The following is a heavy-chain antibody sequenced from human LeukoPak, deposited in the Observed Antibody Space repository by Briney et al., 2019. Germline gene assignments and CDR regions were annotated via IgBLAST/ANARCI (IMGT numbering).Heavy chain of an antibody. CDR3: ARALPRGYCSGGSCYAWDY. Sequence: GGSLRLSGAASGFPFSSYSMNWVRQARGKGLEWVSSISSSSSYIYYADSVKGRFTISRENAKKSRYRQRKSMRTEDTAVYYCARALPRGYCSGGSCYAWDYWGQGTLVTVSS. J-gene: IGHJ4*02. CDR2: ISSSSSYI. D-gene: IGHD2-15*01. CDR1: GFPFSSYS. V-gene: IGHV3-21*01.